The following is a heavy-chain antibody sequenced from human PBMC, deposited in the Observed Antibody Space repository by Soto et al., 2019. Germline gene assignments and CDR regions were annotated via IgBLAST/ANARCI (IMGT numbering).Heavy chain of an antibody. V-gene: IGHV1-46*01. CDR3: ARGRGYSSGPRYNWFDP. CDR1: GYTFTSYY. D-gene: IGHD6-19*01. J-gene: IGHJ5*02. CDR2: INPSGGST. Sequence: ASVKVSCKASGYTFTSYYMRWVRQAPGQGFEWMGIINPSGGSTSYAQKFQGRVTMTRDTSTSTVYMEPSSLRSEDTAVYYCARGRGYSSGPRYNWFDPWGQGTLVTVSS.